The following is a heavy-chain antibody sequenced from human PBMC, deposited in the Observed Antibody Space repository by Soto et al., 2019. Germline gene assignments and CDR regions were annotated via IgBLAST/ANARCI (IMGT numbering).Heavy chain of an antibody. CDR1: GFTFSSYA. Sequence: QVQLVESGGGVVQPGRSLRLSCAASGFTFSSYAMHWVRQAPGKGLEWVAVKSYDGSNKYSADSVKGRFTSSSDNSKNTLYLQMNSLRAEDTAVYYCARDRLRYNWNDFPYYYYGMDVWGQGTTVTVSS. J-gene: IGHJ6*02. D-gene: IGHD1-1*01. V-gene: IGHV3-30-3*01. CDR3: ARDRLRYNWNDFPYYYYGMDV. CDR2: KSYDGSNK.